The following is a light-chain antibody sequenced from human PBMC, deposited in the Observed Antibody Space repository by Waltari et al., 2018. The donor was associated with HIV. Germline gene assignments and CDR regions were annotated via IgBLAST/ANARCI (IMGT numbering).Light chain of an antibody. CDR3: QQCGGSPYT. CDR1: QSVSKSN. CDR2: GAS. J-gene: IGKJ2*01. Sequence: EIVLTQSPGTLSLSPGERATLSCRASQSVSKSNLGWYQQKSGQAPRLLIYGASSRATGIPDRFSGSGSGTDFTLTISRLEPEDFAVYYCQQCGGSPYTFGQGTKLEIK. V-gene: IGKV3-20*01.